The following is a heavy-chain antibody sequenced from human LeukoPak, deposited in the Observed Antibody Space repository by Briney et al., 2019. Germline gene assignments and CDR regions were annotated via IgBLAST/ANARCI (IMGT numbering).Heavy chain of an antibody. Sequence: GGSLRLSCAASGFTFSSYEMNWVRQAPGKGLEWVSYISSSGSTIYYADSLKGRFTISRDNAKNSLYLQMNSLRAEDTAVYYCARDAKSDCSGGSCYPDWFDPWGQGTLVTVSS. CDR1: GFTFSSYE. CDR3: ARDAKSDCSGGSCYPDWFDP. V-gene: IGHV3-48*03. D-gene: IGHD2-15*01. CDR2: ISSSGSTI. J-gene: IGHJ5*02.